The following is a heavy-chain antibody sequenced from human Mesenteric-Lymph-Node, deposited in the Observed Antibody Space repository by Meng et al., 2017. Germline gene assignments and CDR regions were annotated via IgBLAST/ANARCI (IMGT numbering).Heavy chain of an antibody. CDR1: GGSISSSSYY. Sequence: GSLRLSFTVSGGSISSSSYYWCWIRPPPGKGLEWIGSIYYSGSTYYNPSLKSRVTISVDTSKNQFSLKLSSVTAADAAVYYWARDDGTGTFNYWGQGTLVTVSS. J-gene: IGHJ4*02. CDR2: IYYSGST. CDR3: ARDDGTGTFNY. V-gene: IGHV4-39*07. D-gene: IGHD3-10*01.